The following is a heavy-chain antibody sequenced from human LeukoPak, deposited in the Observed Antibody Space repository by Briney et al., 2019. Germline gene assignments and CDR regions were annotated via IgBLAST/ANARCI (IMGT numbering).Heavy chain of an antibody. CDR1: GYTFTGYY. J-gene: IGHJ4*02. D-gene: IGHD4-23*01. CDR3: ARDARGQPARYGGNSGVDY. CDR2: INPSGGST. Sequence: GASVKVSCKASGYTFTGYYMHWVRQAPGQGLEWMGIINPSGGSTSYAQKFQGRVTMTRDTSTSTVYMELSSLRSEDTAVYYCARDARGQPARYGGNSGVDYWGQGTLVTVSS. V-gene: IGHV1-46*01.